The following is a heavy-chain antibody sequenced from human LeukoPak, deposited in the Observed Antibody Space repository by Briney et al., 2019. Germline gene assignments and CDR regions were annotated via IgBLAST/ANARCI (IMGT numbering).Heavy chain of an antibody. CDR1: GGSISGYY. J-gene: IGHJ4*02. V-gene: IGHV4-34*01. Sequence: PSETLSLTCAVYGGSISGYYWSWIRQPPGKELEWIGEINHSGSTNYNPSLKSRVTISVDTSKNQFSLKLSSVTAANTAVYYCARGVVATMPFDYWGKGTLVTVSS. CDR3: ARGVVATMPFDY. D-gene: IGHD5-12*01. CDR2: INHSGST.